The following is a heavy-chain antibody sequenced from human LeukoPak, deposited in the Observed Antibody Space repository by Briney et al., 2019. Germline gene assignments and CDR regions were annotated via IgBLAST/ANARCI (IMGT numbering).Heavy chain of an antibody. V-gene: IGHV3-30*02. CDR2: IRYDGNYN. CDR1: GLSLSNYD. CDR3: AKDRMTVFES. Sequence: PGGSLRLSCTASGLSLSNYDIHWVRQAPGKGLEWVAFIRYDGNYNYCADIVKGRFTISRDDSKNTMFLQMTNLRPDDTAVYFCAKDRMTVFESWGQGTLVTVSS. J-gene: IGHJ4*02. D-gene: IGHD2-21*02.